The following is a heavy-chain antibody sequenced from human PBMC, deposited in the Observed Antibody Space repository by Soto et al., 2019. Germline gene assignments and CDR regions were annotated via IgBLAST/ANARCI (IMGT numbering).Heavy chain of an antibody. Sequence: VQLRESGPGQVKTSGTLSLTCAVSGGSMKTTNWWSWVRQPRAKGLVWIGEVLHSGITRYNPSLKSCATVSVDTYNNQFLLNLASVAAADTAVYYCTKDEAGSPFRYWGQGALVTVSS. CDR3: TKDEAGSPFRY. V-gene: IGHV4-4*02. D-gene: IGHD3-10*01. J-gene: IGHJ4*02. CDR1: GGSMKTTNW. CDR2: VLHSGIT.